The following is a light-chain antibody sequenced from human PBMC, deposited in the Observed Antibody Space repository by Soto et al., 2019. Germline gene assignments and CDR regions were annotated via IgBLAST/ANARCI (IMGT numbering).Light chain of an antibody. J-gene: IGLJ3*02. Sequence: QAVLTQPASVSGAPGQSITISCTGTSSDVGSHNFVSWYQQRPGKAPKLMIFEVTKRRSGVSSRFSASKSGNTASLTISGVTAEDEADYYCCSYAGTTTWVFGGGTKLTVL. CDR3: CSYAGTTTWV. V-gene: IGLV2-23*02. CDR1: SSDVGSHNF. CDR2: EVT.